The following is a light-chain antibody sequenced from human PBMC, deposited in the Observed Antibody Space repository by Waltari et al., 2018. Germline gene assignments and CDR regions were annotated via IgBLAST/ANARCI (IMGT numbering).Light chain of an antibody. CDR3: SSYTPSGTWV. J-gene: IGLJ2*01. V-gene: IGLV2-18*02. CDR2: DLR. Sequence: QRPPRTAPKLKIFDLRIRPSGVPDRFSGSKSGSTASLTISGLQAEDEGDYYCSSYTPSGTWVFGGGTKLTVL.